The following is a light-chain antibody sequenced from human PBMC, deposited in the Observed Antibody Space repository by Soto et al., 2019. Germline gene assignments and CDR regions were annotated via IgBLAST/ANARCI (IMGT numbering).Light chain of an antibody. CDR2: EVS. CDR3: SSNAGRNNLV. CDR1: SSDVGDYNY. J-gene: IGLJ2*01. Sequence: QSVLTQPPSASGTPGQSVTIPCTGTSSDVGDYNYVSWYQQHPGKAPKLMIYEVSRRPSGVPDRFSGSKSGNKAALTVSGHQGEAEADYYCSSNAGRNNLVFGGGTRLTGL. V-gene: IGLV2-8*01.